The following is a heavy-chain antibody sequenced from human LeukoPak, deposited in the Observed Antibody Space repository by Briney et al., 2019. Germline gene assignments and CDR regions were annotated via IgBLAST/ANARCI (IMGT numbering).Heavy chain of an antibody. Sequence: SETLSLTCTVSGGSISSYYWSWIRQPPGKGLEWIGYIYYSGSTNYNPSLKSRVTISVDTSKNQFSLKLGSVTAADTAVYYCARTSSSGYYFRWFDPWGQGTLVTVSS. CDR1: GGSISSYY. CDR3: ARTSSSGYYFRWFDP. D-gene: IGHD3-22*01. V-gene: IGHV4-59*01. J-gene: IGHJ5*02. CDR2: IYYSGST.